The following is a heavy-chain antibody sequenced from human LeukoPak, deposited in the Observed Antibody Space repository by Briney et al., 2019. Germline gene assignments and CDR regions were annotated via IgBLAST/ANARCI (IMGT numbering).Heavy chain of an antibody. CDR3: ARDGHYYGSGSPFYFDY. Sequence: PGRSLRLPCAASGFTFSSYGMHWVRQAPGKGLEWVAVIWYDGSNKYYADSVKGRFTISRDNSKNTLYLQMNSLRAEDTAVYYCARDGHYYGSGSPFYFDYWGQGTLVTVSS. CDR2: IWYDGSNK. V-gene: IGHV3-33*01. CDR1: GFTFSSYG. J-gene: IGHJ4*02. D-gene: IGHD3-10*01.